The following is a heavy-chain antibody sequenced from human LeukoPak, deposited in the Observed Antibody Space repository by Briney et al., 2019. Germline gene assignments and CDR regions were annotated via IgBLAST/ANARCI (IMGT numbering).Heavy chain of an antibody. CDR1: GFTFSSYA. V-gene: IGHV3-23*01. CDR3: AKDQHYGSGSYDY. D-gene: IGHD3-10*01. CDR2: ISGSGGST. J-gene: IGHJ4*02. Sequence: GGSLRLSCAASGFTFSSYAMSWVRQAPGKGLEWVSAISGSGGSTYYADSVKGRFTISKDNSKNTLYLQMNSLRAEDTAVYYCAKDQHYGSGSYDYWGQGTLVTVSS.